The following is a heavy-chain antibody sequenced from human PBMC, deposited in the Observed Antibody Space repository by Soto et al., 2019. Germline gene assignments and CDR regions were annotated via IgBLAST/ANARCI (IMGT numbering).Heavy chain of an antibody. J-gene: IGHJ6*02. CDR2: ISAYNGNT. D-gene: IGHD3-22*01. CDR1: GYTFTSYG. V-gene: IGHV1-18*01. Sequence: GASVKVSCKASGYTFTSYGISWVRQAPGQGLERMGWISAYNGNTNYAQKLQGRVTMTTDTSTSTAYMELRSLRSDDTAVYYCARATYYYDSSGYFSPRYYYYGMDVWGQGTTVTVSS. CDR3: ARATYYYDSSGYFSPRYYYYGMDV.